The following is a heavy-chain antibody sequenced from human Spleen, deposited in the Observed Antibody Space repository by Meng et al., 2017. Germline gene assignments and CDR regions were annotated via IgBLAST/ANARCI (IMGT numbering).Heavy chain of an antibody. Sequence: ASVKVSCKASGYTFTGYYMHWVRQAPGQGLEWMGIINPSGGSTSYAQKFQGRVTMTRDTSTSTVYMELSSLRSEDTAVYYCASTEERYDYGGGSALVYWGQGTLVTVSS. CDR1: GYTFTGYY. D-gene: IGHD4-23*01. V-gene: IGHV1-46*01. CDR2: INPSGGST. J-gene: IGHJ4*02. CDR3: ASTEERYDYGGGSALVY.